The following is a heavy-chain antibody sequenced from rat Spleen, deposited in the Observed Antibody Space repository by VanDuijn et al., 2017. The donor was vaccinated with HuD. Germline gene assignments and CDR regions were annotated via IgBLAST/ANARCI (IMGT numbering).Heavy chain of an antibody. CDR1: GFTFSNYY. CDR2: INSDGSYT. D-gene: IGHD1-11*01. V-gene: IGHV5-25*01. J-gene: IGHJ2*01. Sequence: EVQLVESGGGLVQPGRSLKLSCAASGFTFSNYYMAWVRQAPTKGLEWVATINSDGSYTFYRDSVKGRFTISRDNAKSTLYLQMDSLRSEDTATYYWARGYTLDYWYFDFWGQGVMVTVSS. CDR3: ARGYTLDYWYFDF.